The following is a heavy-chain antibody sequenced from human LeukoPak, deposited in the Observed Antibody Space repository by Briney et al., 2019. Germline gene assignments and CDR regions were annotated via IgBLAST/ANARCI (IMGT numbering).Heavy chain of an antibody. V-gene: IGHV6-1*01. J-gene: IGHJ6*02. CDR3: ATQLVIESGGMDV. CDR2: TYYRSKWYH. CDR1: GDSVSSNSAA. D-gene: IGHD3-9*01. Sequence: SQTLSLTCAISGDSVSSNSAAWNWIRQSPSRGLEWLGRTYYRSKWYHDYAVSVKSRITINPDTSKNQFSLQLNSVTPEDTAVYYCATQLVIESGGMDVWGQGTMVTLSS.